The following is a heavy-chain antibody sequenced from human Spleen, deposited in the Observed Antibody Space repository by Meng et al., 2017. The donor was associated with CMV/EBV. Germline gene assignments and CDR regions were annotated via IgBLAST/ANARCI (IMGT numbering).Heavy chain of an antibody. CDR1: GFSLRTSGGG. V-gene: IGHV2-5*01. CDR3: PHNKATYYYGMDV. CDR2: IYWNDDK. Sequence: SGPTLVKPTQTLTLPCTFSGFSLRTSGGGVGWIRQPPGKALEWLALIYWNDDKRYSPSLKSRLIITKDTSKNQVVLKMTNMDPVDTATYYCPHNKATYYYGMDVWGQGTTVTVSS. J-gene: IGHJ6*02.